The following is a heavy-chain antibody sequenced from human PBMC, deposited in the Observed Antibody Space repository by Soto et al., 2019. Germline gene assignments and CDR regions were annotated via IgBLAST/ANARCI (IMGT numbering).Heavy chain of an antibody. CDR3: ARVYNGKQQQLVSGYYYGMDV. CDR1: GYTFTSYG. D-gene: IGHD6-13*01. J-gene: IGHJ6*02. V-gene: IGHV1-18*04. Sequence: SVKVSCKASGYTFTSYGISWVRQAPGQGLEWMGWISAYNGNTNYAQKLQGRVTMTTDTSTSTAYMELRSLRSDDTAVYYCARVYNGKQQQLVSGYYYGMDVWGQ. CDR2: ISAYNGNT.